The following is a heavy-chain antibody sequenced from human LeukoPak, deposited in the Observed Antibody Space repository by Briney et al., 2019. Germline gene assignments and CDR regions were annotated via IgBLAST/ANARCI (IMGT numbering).Heavy chain of an antibody. J-gene: IGHJ4*02. V-gene: IGHV3-21*01. CDR2: ISSSSSYI. D-gene: IGHD3-22*01. Sequence: GSLRLSCAASGFTFSSYSMNWVRQAPGKGLEWVSSISSSSSYIYYADSVKGRFTISRDNAKNSLYLQMNSLRAKDTAVYYCAKDYYDSSGYSTFDYWGQGTLVTVSS. CDR1: GFTFSSYS. CDR3: AKDYYDSSGYSTFDY.